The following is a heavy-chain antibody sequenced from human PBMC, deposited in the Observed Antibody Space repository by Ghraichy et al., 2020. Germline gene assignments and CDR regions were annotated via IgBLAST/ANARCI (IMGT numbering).Heavy chain of an antibody. CDR2: IYYSGST. V-gene: IGHV4-61*01. Sequence: SETLSLTCTVSGGSVSSGTYYWNWIRQPPGQGLEWIGYIYYSGSTNYTPSIKSRVTISVDTSKNQFSLKLNSVTAADTAVYYCARVGSGFPLIDYWGHGTLVTVAS. CDR1: GGSVSSGTYY. J-gene: IGHJ4*01. CDR3: ARVGSGFPLIDY. D-gene: IGHD3-3*01.